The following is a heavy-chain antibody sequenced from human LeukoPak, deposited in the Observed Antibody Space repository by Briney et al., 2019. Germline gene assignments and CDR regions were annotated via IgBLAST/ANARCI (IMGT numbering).Heavy chain of an antibody. D-gene: IGHD6-13*01. V-gene: IGHV3-74*01. J-gene: IGHJ4*02. CDR2: IEGDGSNT. CDR3: SRGTSAGGPISPFDF. CDR1: GFTFSKNW. Sequence: GGSLRLSCVASGFTFSKNWMHWVRQAPGKGLVWVSRIEGDGSNTNYADSVKGRFSISRDNAKNTVYLQMTSLWAEDTGIYYCSRGTSAGGPISPFDFWGQGTVVTVSS.